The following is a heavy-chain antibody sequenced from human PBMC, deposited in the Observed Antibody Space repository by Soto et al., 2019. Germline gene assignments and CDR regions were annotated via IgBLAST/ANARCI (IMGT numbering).Heavy chain of an antibody. CDR2: IYPGDSDT. J-gene: IGHJ4*02. CDR1: GYSFTSYW. D-gene: IGHD3-22*01. CDR3: ASLENYYDSSGYSSSFDY. Sequence: GESLKISCKGSGYSFTSYWIGWVRQMPGKGLEWMGIIYPGDSDTRYSPSFQGQVTISADKSISTAYLQWSSLKASDTAMYYCASLENYYDSSGYSSSFDYWGQGTLVTVS. V-gene: IGHV5-51*01.